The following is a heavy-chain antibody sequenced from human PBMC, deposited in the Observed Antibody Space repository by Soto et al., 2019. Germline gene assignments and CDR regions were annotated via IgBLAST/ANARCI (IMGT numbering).Heavy chain of an antibody. CDR2: ISGSGGST. J-gene: IGHJ4*02. D-gene: IGHD2-2*01. CDR3: AKVGSTSHRVLPYYFAF. Sequence: GGSRRLSCAASGFTFSSYAMSWVRQAPWKGLEWVSAISGSGGSTYYADSVKGRFTISRDNSKNTLYLQMNSLRAEDTAVYYCAKVGSTSHRVLPYYFAFSGQGTSDIVSA. CDR1: GFTFSSYA. V-gene: IGHV3-23*01.